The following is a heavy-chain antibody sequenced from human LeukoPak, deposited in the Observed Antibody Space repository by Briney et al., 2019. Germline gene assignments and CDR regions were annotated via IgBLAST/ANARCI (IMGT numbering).Heavy chain of an antibody. CDR2: ISSSSSYI. Sequence: GGSLRLSCAASGFTFSSYSMNWVRQAPGKGLEWVSSISSSSSYIYYADSVKGRFTISRDNAKNSLYLQMNSLRAEDTAVYYCAREVAARPPSFDYWGQGTLVTVSS. D-gene: IGHD6-6*01. CDR3: AREVAARPPSFDY. J-gene: IGHJ4*02. CDR1: GFTFSSYS. V-gene: IGHV3-21*01.